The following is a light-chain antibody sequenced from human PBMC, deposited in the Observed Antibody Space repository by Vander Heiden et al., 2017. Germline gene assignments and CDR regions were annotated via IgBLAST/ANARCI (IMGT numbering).Light chain of an antibody. CDR1: RSNIGAGHD. CDR2: GNN. Sequence: HSVLTPPPSVSRAPAQRVTLSCTGTRSNIGAGHDVHWYQHLPGTAPKLLIYGNNNRPSGVPDRFSGSKSGTSASMAITGLQPEDESDYYCQSYDSSLSGSIFGGGTKLTVL. V-gene: IGLV1-40*01. J-gene: IGLJ2*01. CDR3: QSYDSSLSGSI.